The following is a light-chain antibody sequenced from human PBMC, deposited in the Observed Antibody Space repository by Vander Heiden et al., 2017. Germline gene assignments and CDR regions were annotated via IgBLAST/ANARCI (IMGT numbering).Light chain of an antibody. CDR2: KAS. CDR3: QQYNSYPWT. Sequence: DIQMTQSASTLAASVGDRVTITYRASQSISSWLAWYQQKPGKPPKLLIYKASSLESGVPSRFSGSGSGTEFTLTISSLQPDDLATYYCQQYNSYPWTFGQGTKVEIK. CDR1: QSISSW. J-gene: IGKJ1*01. V-gene: IGKV1-5*03.